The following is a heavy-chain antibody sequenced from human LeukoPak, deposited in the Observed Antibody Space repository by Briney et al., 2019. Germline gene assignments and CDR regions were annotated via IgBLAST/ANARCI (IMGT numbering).Heavy chain of an antibody. CDR2: ISAYNGNT. Sequence: ASVTVSCKASDYTLTSYGISWVRQAPGQGLEWMGWISAYNGNTNYAQKLQGRVTMTTDTSTSTAYMGLRSLRSDDTPEIYCVICWDIRPEWLPYYYYYGMDVWGQGTTVTVSS. D-gene: IGHD3-3*01. CDR1: DYTLTSYG. V-gene: IGHV1-18*01. CDR3: VICWDIRPEWLPYYYYYGMDV. J-gene: IGHJ6*02.